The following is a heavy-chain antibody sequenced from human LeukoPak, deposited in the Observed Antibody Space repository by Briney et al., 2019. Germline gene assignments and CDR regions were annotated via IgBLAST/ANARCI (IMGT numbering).Heavy chain of an antibody. CDR1: DGSISGYY. Sequence: SETLSLTCTVSDGSISGYYWGWIRQPPGKGLEWIGSIYHSGSTYYNPSLKSRVTISVDTSKNQFSLKLSSVTAADTAVYYCASYTMVRGVDYWGQGTLVTVSS. J-gene: IGHJ4*02. CDR2: IYHSGST. D-gene: IGHD3-10*01. CDR3: ASYTMVRGVDY. V-gene: IGHV4-38-2*02.